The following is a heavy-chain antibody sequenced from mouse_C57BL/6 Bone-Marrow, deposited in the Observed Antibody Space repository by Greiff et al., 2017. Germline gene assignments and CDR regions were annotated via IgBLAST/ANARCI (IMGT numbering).Heavy chain of an antibody. Sequence: QVQLQQSGAELARPGASVKMSCKASGYTFTSYTMHWVKQRPGQGLEWIGYINPSSGYTKYNQKFKDKATLAANKSCSTAYMQLHSLASEDSAVYYCARLCYDGSSTTNWGQGTTLTVSS. CDR1: GYTFTSYT. CDR3: ARLCYDGSSTTN. V-gene: IGHV1-4*01. J-gene: IGHJ2*01. CDR2: INPSSGYT. D-gene: IGHD1-1*01.